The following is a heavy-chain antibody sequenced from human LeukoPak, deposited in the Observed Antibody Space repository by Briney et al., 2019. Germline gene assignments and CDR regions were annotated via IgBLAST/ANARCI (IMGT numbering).Heavy chain of an antibody. CDR3: ARVVGVSIDI. V-gene: IGHV4-59*12. CDR1: GGSISSYY. J-gene: IGHJ3*02. Sequence: SETLSLTCTVSGGSISSYYWSWIRQPPGEGLEWIGYIHYSGSTNYNPSLKSRVSISVDTSKNQFSLKLSSVTAADTAVYYCARVVGVSIDIWGQGTMVTVSS. CDR2: IHYSGST. D-gene: IGHD1-26*01.